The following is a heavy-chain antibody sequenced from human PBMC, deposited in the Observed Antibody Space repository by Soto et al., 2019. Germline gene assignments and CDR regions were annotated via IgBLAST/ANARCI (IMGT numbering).Heavy chain of an antibody. J-gene: IGHJ5*01. D-gene: IGHD2-2*01. CDR1: GFTFSSHA. CDR3: AKGSTSIVSSGVNWFDS. Sequence: EVQLLESGGGLVQPGGSLRLSCAASGFTFSSHAMSWVRRAPGKGLEWVSSISGNGESAYYAESVKGRFTISRDKSKNTLYLQMSSLRAEDTAIYYCAKGSTSIVSSGVNWFDSWGQGTLVTVSS. CDR2: ISGNGESA. V-gene: IGHV3-23*01.